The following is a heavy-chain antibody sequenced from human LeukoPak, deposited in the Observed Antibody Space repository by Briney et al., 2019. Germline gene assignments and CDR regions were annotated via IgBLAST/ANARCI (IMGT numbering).Heavy chain of an antibody. CDR1: GFTFSSYW. Sequence: GGSLRLSCAASGFTFSSYWMHLVRQAPGKGLVWVSRINSDGSSISYADSVKGRFAISRDNAKNTLYLQMNSLRAEDTAVYYCARDRNYDFWSGYYPDYYYYYMDVWGKGTTVTVSS. D-gene: IGHD3-3*01. V-gene: IGHV3-74*01. CDR3: ARDRNYDFWSGYYPDYYYYYMDV. CDR2: INSDGSSI. J-gene: IGHJ6*03.